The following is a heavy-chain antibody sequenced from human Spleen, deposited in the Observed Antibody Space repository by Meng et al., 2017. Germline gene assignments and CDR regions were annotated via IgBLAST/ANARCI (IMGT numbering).Heavy chain of an antibody. V-gene: IGHV1-69*05. CDR3: ATVRRLLWFGVDGMDV. J-gene: IGHJ6*02. Sequence: SVKVSCKASGGSFSRSAVSWVRQVPGQGLEWMGGIIPIFGTANYAQKFQGRVTITTDESTSTAYMELSSLRSEDTAVYYCATVRRLLWFGVDGMDVWGQGTMVTVSS. CDR1: GGSFSRSA. D-gene: IGHD3-10*01. CDR2: IIPIFGTA.